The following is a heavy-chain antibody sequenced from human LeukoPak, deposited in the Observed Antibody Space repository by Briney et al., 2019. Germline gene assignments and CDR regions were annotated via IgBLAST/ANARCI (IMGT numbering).Heavy chain of an antibody. D-gene: IGHD1-1*01. CDR3: ARDSSPDSATTYYDALDM. CDR2: INGDGDGK. CDR1: GFSFRRFW. J-gene: IGHJ3*02. V-gene: IGHV3-7*01. Sequence: QAGGSLRLSCAGSGFSFRRFWMTWVRQAPGRGLEWVANINGDGDGKRYADSVKDRFTISRDNARSLVFLQIHSLRDEGTALYYCARDSSPDSATTYYDALDMWGQGTMVTVSS.